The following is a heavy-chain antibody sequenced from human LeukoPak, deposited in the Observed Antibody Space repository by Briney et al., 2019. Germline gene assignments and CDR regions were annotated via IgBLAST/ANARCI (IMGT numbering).Heavy chain of an antibody. CDR3: ARAPTRWHNYFDP. CDR2: IKQDGSDK. CDR1: GFTFTKYW. D-gene: IGHD1-14*01. Sequence: AGDSLRLSCAASGFTFTKYWMTWVRQAPGKGLEWVGNIKQDGSDKNYMDSVKGRFTISRGSTKNSVYLQMSSLRAEDTAVYYCARAPTRWHNYFDPWGQGTPVTVSS. J-gene: IGHJ5*02. V-gene: IGHV3-7*01.